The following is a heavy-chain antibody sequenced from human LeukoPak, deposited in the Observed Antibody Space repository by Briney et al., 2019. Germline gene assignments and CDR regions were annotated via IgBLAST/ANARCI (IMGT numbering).Heavy chain of an antibody. Sequence: GGSLRLSCAASGFTFNNYAMNWVRQPPGKGLEWVSSISGSGGSTYYADSVKGRFTISRDNSKNTLYLQMYSLRADDTAVYYCAKPARTDAFDIWGQGTMVTVSS. D-gene: IGHD1-14*01. CDR1: GFTFNNYA. J-gene: IGHJ3*02. CDR3: AKPARTDAFDI. V-gene: IGHV3-23*01. CDR2: ISGSGGST.